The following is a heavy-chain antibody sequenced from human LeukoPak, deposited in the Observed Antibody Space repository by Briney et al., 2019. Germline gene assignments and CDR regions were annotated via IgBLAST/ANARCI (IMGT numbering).Heavy chain of an antibody. CDR1: GGSISGYY. CDR3: VRKSGSGGYDRHFDR. J-gene: IGHJ4*02. D-gene: IGHD5-12*01. Sequence: SETLSLTCTVSGGSISGYYWSWIRQPPGEGLEYIGYISYSGATHYNPSLRSRVTISIDTSRNQFSLKLSSVTAADTAVYYCVRKSGSGGYDRHFDRWGQGTLVTVSS. V-gene: IGHV4-59*01. CDR2: ISYSGAT.